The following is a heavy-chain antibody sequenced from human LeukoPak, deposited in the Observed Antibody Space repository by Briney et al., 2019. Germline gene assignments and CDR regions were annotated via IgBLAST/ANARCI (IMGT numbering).Heavy chain of an antibody. J-gene: IGHJ5*02. CDR1: GGSINSSYYY. Sequence: SETLSLTCTVSGGSINSSYYYWDWIRQPPGKGLEWIGSIYYSGSTYYNPSLKSRVTISVDTSKNQFSLKLNSVTAADTAMYYCARGRPDSGQGTWGQGTLVTVSS. CDR3: ARGRPDSGQGT. CDR2: IYYSGST. V-gene: IGHV4-39*01. D-gene: IGHD1-26*01.